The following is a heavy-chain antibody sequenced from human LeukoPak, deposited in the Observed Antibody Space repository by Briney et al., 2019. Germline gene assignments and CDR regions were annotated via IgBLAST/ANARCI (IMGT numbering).Heavy chain of an antibody. V-gene: IGHV4-39*07. CDR1: GDSRSSNNYY. D-gene: IGHD5/OR15-5a*01. J-gene: IGHJ4*02. CDR3: ARNVRGGSTYLDY. Sequence: PETKSNTCTVSGDSRSSNNYYRGWTRQPKENGPEWLGSISYSGSTYYNPSLKSRVTISLDTSKNQFSLRLSSVTAADTAVYYCARNVRGGSTYLDYWGQGTLVTVSS. CDR2: ISYSGST.